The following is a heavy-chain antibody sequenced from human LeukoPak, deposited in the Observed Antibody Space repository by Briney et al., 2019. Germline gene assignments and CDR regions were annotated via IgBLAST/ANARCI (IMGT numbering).Heavy chain of an antibody. V-gene: IGHV3-11*04. J-gene: IGHJ3*02. D-gene: IGHD4-17*01. CDR1: GFTFSDYY. Sequence: GGSLRLSCAASGFTFSDYYMSWIRQAPGKGLEWVSYISYSGSTIYYADSVKGRFTISRDNSKNTLYLQKNSLRAEDTAVYYCAKDRPFIRFIQPDGAPPDAFDIWGQGTMVTVSS. CDR2: ISYSGSTI. CDR3: AKDRPFIRFIQPDGAPPDAFDI.